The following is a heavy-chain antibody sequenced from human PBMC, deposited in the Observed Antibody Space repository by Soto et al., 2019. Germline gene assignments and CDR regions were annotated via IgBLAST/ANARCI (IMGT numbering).Heavy chain of an antibody. CDR2: IGPSDSYT. Sequence: GESLKISCKGSGYSFTSYWISWVRQMPGKGLEWMGRIGPSDSYTNYSPSFQGHVTISADKSISTAYLQWSSLKASDTAMYYCASQGYCSSTSCSDYYGMDVWGQGTTVTVSS. J-gene: IGHJ6*02. CDR3: ASQGYCSSTSCSDYYGMDV. CDR1: GYSFTSYW. D-gene: IGHD2-2*01. V-gene: IGHV5-10-1*01.